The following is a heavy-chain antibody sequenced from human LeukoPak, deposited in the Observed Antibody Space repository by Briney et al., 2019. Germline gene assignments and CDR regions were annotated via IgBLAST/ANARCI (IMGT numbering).Heavy chain of an antibody. D-gene: IGHD3-22*01. V-gene: IGHV3-21*01. CDR2: ISSSSSYI. CDR1: GFTFSSYS. Sequence: PGGSLRLTCADSGFTFSSYSINWVRQAPGKGLEWVSSISSSSSYISYADSVKGRFAISRDNAKNSLYLQMNSLRAEDTAVYYCARAGNYYDSSGYSDYWGQGTLVTVSS. J-gene: IGHJ4*02. CDR3: ARAGNYYDSSGYSDY.